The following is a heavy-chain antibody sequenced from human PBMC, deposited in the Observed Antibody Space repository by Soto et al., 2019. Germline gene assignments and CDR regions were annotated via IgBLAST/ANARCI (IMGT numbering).Heavy chain of an antibody. J-gene: IGHJ4*02. CDR1: GFTFSSYA. Sequence: PGGSLRLSCAASGFTFSSYAMSWVRQAPGKGLEWVSAISGSGGSTYYADSVKGRFTISRDNSKNTLYLQMNSLRAEDTAVYYCAKDRSGFLEWLLFPASRGGLDYWGQGTLVTVSS. D-gene: IGHD3-3*01. CDR2: ISGSGGST. V-gene: IGHV3-23*01. CDR3: AKDRSGFLEWLLFPASRGGLDY.